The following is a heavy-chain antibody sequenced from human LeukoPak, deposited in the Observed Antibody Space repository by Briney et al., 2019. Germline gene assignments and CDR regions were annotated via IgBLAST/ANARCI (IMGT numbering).Heavy chain of an antibody. CDR3: ARDRGYYDSSGYYGDFDY. CDR2: ISSSSSYI. D-gene: IGHD3-22*01. CDR1: GFTFSSYS. V-gene: IGHV3-21*01. Sequence: PGRSLRLSCAASGFTFSSYSMNWVRQAPGKGLEWVSSISSSSSYIYYADSVKGRFTISRDNAKNSLYLQMNSLRAEDTAVYYCARDRGYYDSSGYYGDFDYWGQGTLVTVSS. J-gene: IGHJ4*02.